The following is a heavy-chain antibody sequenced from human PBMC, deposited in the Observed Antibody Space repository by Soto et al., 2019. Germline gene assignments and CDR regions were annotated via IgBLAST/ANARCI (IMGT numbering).Heavy chain of an antibody. V-gene: IGHV3-9*01. Sequence: PGGSLRLSCAASGFTFSGDWMHWVRQAAGKGLVWVSRISWNSGSIGYADSVKGRFTISRDNAKNSLYLQMNSLRAEDTALYYCAKGTAPTENWFDPWGQGTLVTVSS. CDR3: AKGTAPTENWFDP. J-gene: IGHJ5*02. CDR1: GFTFSGDW. CDR2: ISWNSGSI.